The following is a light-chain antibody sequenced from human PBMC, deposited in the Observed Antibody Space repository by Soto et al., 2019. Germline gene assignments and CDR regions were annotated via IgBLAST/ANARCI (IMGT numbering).Light chain of an antibody. CDR1: QSISSW. CDR3: QQYNSYSRT. V-gene: IGKV1-5*03. Sequence: DIQIGTKPYIKSAEVGGGGKMTRWASQSISSWLAWYQQKPGKAPKLLIYKASSLESGVPSRFSGSGSGTEFTLTISSLQPDDFATYYCQQYNSYSRTFGQGTKVDIK. J-gene: IGKJ1*01. CDR2: KAS.